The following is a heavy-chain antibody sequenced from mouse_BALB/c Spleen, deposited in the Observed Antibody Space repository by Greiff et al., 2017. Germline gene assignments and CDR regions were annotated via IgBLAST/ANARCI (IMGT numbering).Heavy chain of an antibody. CDR1: GYSITSDYA. Sequence: VQLQQSGPGLVKPSQSLSLTCTVTGYSITSDYAWNWIRQFPGNKLEWMGYISYSGSTSYNPSLKSRISITRDTSKNQFFLQLNSVTTEDTATYYCARYRTVVADAMDYWGQGTSDTVSS. CDR3: ARYRTVVADAMDY. CDR2: ISYSGST. J-gene: IGHJ4*01. D-gene: IGHD1-1*01. V-gene: IGHV3-2*02.